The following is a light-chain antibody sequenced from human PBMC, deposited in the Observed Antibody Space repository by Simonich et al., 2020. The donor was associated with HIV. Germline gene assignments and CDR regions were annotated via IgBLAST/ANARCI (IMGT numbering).Light chain of an antibody. Sequence: DIQMTQSPSTLSGSVGDRVTITCRASQSISSYLNWYQQKPGKAPKLLIYAASSFQSGVPSRFSGSGSGTDFTLTISSLQAEDVAVYYCQQYYSTPRTFGQGTKVEIK. CDR2: AAS. CDR3: QQYYSTPRT. V-gene: IGKV1-39*01. J-gene: IGKJ1*01. CDR1: QSISSY.